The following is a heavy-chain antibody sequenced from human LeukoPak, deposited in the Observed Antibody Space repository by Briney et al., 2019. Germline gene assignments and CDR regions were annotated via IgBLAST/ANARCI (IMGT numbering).Heavy chain of an antibody. CDR3: ATSLAAADPFYYFDY. V-gene: IGHV3-53*01. CDR2: IYSGGST. D-gene: IGHD6-13*01. J-gene: IGHJ4*02. CDR1: GFTVSSNY. Sequence: GGSLRLSCAASGFTVSSNYMSWVRQAPGKGLEWVSVIYSGGSTYYADSVKGRFTISRDNSKNTLYLQMNSLRAEDTAVYYCATSLAAADPFYYFDYWGQGTLVTVSP.